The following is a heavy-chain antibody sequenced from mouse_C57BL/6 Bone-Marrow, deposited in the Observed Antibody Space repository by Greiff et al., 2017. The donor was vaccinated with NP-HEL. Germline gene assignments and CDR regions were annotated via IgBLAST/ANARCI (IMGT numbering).Heavy chain of an antibody. CDR3: TRGSSGYVPY. J-gene: IGHJ3*01. Sequence: VQLQQSGTVLARPGASVKMSCKTSGYTFTSYWMHWVKQRPGQGLEWIGAIYPGNSDTSYNQKFKGKAKLTAVTSASTAYMELSSLTNEDSAVYYCTRGSSGYVPYWGQGTLVTVSA. V-gene: IGHV1-5*01. D-gene: IGHD3-2*02. CDR1: GYTFTSYW. CDR2: IYPGNSDT.